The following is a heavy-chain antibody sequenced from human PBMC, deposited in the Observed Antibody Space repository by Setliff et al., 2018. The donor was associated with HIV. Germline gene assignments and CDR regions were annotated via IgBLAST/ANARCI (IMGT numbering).Heavy chain of an antibody. D-gene: IGHD6-13*01. Sequence: PSETLSLTCTVSGGSINSGEYYWSWSRQRPGKGLEWIGYIYNTGDAYYNPPLKGRVTISIDTSKNQFSLRLTSVTAADTAVYYCARVPTSSWYVTTQRTKEYFHHWGQGTLVTVSS. CDR1: GGSINSGEYY. CDR3: ARVPTSSWYVTTQRTKEYFHH. CDR2: IYNTGDA. V-gene: IGHV4-31*03. J-gene: IGHJ1*01.